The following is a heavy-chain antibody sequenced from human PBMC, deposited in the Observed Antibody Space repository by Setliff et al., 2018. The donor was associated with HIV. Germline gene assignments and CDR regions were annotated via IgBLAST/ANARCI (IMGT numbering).Heavy chain of an antibody. V-gene: IGHV1-2*02. CDR2: INPNSGGT. J-gene: IGHJ6*02. Sequence: ASVKVSCKASGYTFTGYYMHWVRQAPGQGLEWMGWINPNSGGTNYAQKFQGRVTMTRDTSISTAYMELSRLGSDDTAVYYCAGERGATVLTYGMDVWGQGTTVTVSS. CDR3: AGERGATVLTYGMDV. D-gene: IGHD1-26*01. CDR1: GYTFTGYY.